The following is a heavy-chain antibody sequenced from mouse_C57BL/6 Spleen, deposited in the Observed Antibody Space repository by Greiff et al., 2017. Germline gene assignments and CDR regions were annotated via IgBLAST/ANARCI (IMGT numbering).Heavy chain of an antibody. Sequence: DVKLQESGPGLVKPSQSLSLTCSVTGYSITSGYYWNWIRQFPGNKLEWMGYISYDGSNNYNPSLKNRISITRDTSKNQFFLKLNSVTTEDTATYYCARFITTVEGAMDYWGQGTSVTVSS. D-gene: IGHD1-1*01. CDR3: ARFITTVEGAMDY. CDR2: ISYDGSN. V-gene: IGHV3-6*01. CDR1: GYSITSGYY. J-gene: IGHJ4*01.